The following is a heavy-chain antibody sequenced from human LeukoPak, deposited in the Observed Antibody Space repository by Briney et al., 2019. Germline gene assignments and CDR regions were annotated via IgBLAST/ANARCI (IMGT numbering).Heavy chain of an antibody. V-gene: IGHV3-23*01. CDR2: ISGSGGST. CDR3: ATSLGPLTEY. D-gene: IGHD7-27*01. Sequence: SGGSLRLSCAASGFTFSSYAMSWVRQAPGKGLEWVSAISGSGGSTYYADSVKGRFTISRDNAKNTLYLQMNSLRAEDTALYYCATSLGPLTEYWGQGTLVTVSS. J-gene: IGHJ4*02. CDR1: GFTFSSYA.